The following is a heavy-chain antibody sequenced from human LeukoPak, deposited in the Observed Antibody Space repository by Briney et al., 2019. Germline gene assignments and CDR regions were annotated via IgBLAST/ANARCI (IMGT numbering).Heavy chain of an antibody. J-gene: IGHJ5*02. CDR3: ARRALPYSYVT. CDR1: GFTFSSNW. D-gene: IGHD3-10*02. Sequence: GGSLRLSCAASGFTFSSNWMHWVRQAPGKGLVWVSHIQSDGSRTNYADSVKGRFTISRDNGKNTLYLQMISLRAEDTAVYYCARRALPYSYVTWGQGTLVTVSS. V-gene: IGHV3-74*01. CDR2: IQSDGSRT.